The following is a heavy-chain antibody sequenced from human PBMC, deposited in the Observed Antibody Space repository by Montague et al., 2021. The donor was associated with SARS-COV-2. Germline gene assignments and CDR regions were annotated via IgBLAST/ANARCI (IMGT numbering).Heavy chain of an antibody. V-gene: IGHV4-59*11. CDR1: GGSIDSLY. J-gene: IGHJ6*02. CDR3: ARGGYYDNTGYYSDYYYNMDG. Sequence: RSLTCTVSGGSIDSLYWSWIRRPPGKGLEWIGCIFHSGRTYYNPSLKSRVSMSVDTSKDQVSLRLSSLTAADTAVYYCARGGYYDNTGYYSDYYYNMDGWGQGTTVTVSS. D-gene: IGHD3-22*01. CDR2: IFHSGRT.